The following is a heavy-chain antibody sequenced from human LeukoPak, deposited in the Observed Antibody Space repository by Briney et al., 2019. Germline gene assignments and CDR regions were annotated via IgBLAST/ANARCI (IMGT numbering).Heavy chain of an antibody. CDR3: ARGDGSGLVGDY. J-gene: IGHJ4*02. CDR2: IYTSGST. Sequence: SETLSLTCTVSGGSISSGSYYWSWIRQPAGKGLEWIGRIYTSGSTNYNPSLKSRVTISVDTSKNQFSLKLSSVTAADTAVYYCARGDGSGLVGDYWGQGTLVTVSS. V-gene: IGHV4-61*02. CDR1: GGSISSGSYY. D-gene: IGHD3-10*01.